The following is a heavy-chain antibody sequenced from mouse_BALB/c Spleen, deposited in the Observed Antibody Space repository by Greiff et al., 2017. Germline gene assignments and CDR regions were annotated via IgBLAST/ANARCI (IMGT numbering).Heavy chain of an antibody. D-gene: IGHD1-1*01. CDR3: ARLSNYYGSSPGYFDV. J-gene: IGHJ1*01. CDR1: GFTFSSYG. CDR2: ISSGGSYT. Sequence: EVKLVESGGDLVKPGGSLKLSCAASGFTFSSYGMSWVRQTPDKRLEWVATISSGGSYTYYPDSVKGRFTISRDNAKNTLYLQMSSLKSEDTAMYYCARLSNYYGSSPGYFDVWGAGTTVTVSS. V-gene: IGHV5-6*01.